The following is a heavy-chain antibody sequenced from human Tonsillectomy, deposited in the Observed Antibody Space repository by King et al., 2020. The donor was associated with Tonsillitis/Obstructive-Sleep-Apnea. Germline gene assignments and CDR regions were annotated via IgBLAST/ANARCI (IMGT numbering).Heavy chain of an antibody. J-gene: IGHJ5*02. CDR1: GGSISNYY. CDR3: ARREISYDSRAYYYHNWFDP. CDR2: IYDSGST. V-gene: IGHV4-59*08. D-gene: IGHD3-22*01. Sequence: VQLQESGPGLVKPSETLSLTCTVSGGSISNYYWSWIRQPPGKGLEWIGYIYDSGSTNYNPSLKSRVTISVDTSKNQFSLKLSSVTAADTAVYYCARREISYDSRAYYYHNWFDPWGQGTLVTVSS.